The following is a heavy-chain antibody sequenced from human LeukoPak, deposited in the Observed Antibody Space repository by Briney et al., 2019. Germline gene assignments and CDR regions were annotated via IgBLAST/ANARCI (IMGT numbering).Heavy chain of an antibody. CDR1: GFTFSSYW. CDR2: IKQDGSEK. CDR3: ARDRGRIMITFGGFNRFDP. V-gene: IGHV3-7*01. J-gene: IGHJ5*02. D-gene: IGHD3-16*01. Sequence: GGSLRLSCAASGFTFSSYWMSWVRQAPGKGLEWVANIKQDGSEKYYVDSVKGRFTISRDNAKNSLYLQMNSLRAEDTAVYYCARDRGRIMITFGGFNRFDPWGQGTLVTVSS.